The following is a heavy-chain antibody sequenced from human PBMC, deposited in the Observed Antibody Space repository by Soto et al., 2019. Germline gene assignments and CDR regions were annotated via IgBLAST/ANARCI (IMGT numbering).Heavy chain of an antibody. CDR1: GGSISSNSYY. CDR2: GYHGGNT. CDR3: ARHLSGYGYLYFEY. D-gene: IGHD5-18*01. Sequence: QLQLQESGPGLVKPSETQSLTCTVSGGSISSNSYYWAWIRQPTGKGLEWIGSGYHGGNTDYNPSHKSRVTISVDTSTNQFSLKLNSVTAADTAVYYCARHLSGYGYLYFEYWGQGILVTVSS. J-gene: IGHJ4*02. V-gene: IGHV4-39*01.